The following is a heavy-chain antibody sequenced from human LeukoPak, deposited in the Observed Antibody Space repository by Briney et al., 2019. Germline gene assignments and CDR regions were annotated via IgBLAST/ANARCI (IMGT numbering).Heavy chain of an antibody. CDR2: INHSGST. J-gene: IGHJ5*02. D-gene: IGHD3-10*01. Sequence: NTSETLSLTCAVYGGSFSGYYWSWIRQPPGKGLEWIGEINHSGSTNYNPSLKSRVTISVDTSKNQFSLKLSSVTAADTAVYYCARDLGAGYYYGSGSYHWFDPWGQGTLVTVSS. CDR1: GGSFSGYY. V-gene: IGHV4-34*01. CDR3: ARDLGAGYYYGSGSYHWFDP.